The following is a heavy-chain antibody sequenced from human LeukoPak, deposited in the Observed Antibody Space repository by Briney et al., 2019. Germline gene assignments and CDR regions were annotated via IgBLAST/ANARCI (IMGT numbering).Heavy chain of an antibody. D-gene: IGHD6-13*01. J-gene: IGHJ4*02. CDR3: AKAYSSSWADFGY. CDR2: ISGSGDSA. CDR1: GFTFNNYA. Sequence: GGSLRLSCAASGFTFNNYAMNWVRQAPGRGLEWVSGISGSGDSASYADSVKGRFTISRDNSKNTLYLQMNSLRAEDTALYYCAKAYSSSWADFGYWGQGTLVTVSS. V-gene: IGHV3-23*01.